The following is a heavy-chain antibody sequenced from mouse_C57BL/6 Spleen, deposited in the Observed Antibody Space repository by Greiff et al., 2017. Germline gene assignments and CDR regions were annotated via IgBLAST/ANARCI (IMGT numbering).Heavy chain of an antibody. J-gene: IGHJ3*01. CDR3: ARQDDGYYTWFAY. Sequence: EVQRVESGGGLVKPGGSLKLSCAASGFTFSDYGMHWVRQAPEKGLEWVAYISSGSSTIYYADTVKGRFTISRDNAKNTLFLQMTSLRSEDTAMYYCARQDDGYYTWFAYWGQGTLVTVSA. CDR1: GFTFSDYG. V-gene: IGHV5-17*01. D-gene: IGHD2-3*01. CDR2: ISSGSSTI.